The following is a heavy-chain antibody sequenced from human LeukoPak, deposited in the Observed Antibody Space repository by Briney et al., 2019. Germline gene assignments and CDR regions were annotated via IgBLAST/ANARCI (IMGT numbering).Heavy chain of an antibody. J-gene: IGHJ4*02. V-gene: IGHV3-30*02. D-gene: IGHD3-10*02. CDR1: GLMFSTSG. CDR2: IQYDGSEI. Sequence: GGSLRLSCAASGLMFSTSGMHWVRQAPGKGLEWVAFIQYDGSEIYYADSLKGRFTISRDNSKNTLYLQMNSLRAEDTAVFYCARESGAAKIGQMLNYWGQGTLVSVSS. CDR3: ARESGAAKIGQMLNY.